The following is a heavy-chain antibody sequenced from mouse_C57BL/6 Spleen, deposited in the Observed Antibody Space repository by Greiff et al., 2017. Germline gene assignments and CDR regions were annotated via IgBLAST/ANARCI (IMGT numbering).Heavy chain of an antibody. D-gene: IGHD1-1*01. CDR2: IDPETGGT. Sequence: QVQLKESGAELVRPGASVTLSCKASGYTFTDYEMHWVKQTPVHGLEWIGAIDPETGGTAYNQKFKGKAILTADKSSSTAYMELRSLTSEDSAVYYCTRFYYGSGGYYYAMDYWGQGTSVTVSS. CDR3: TRFYYGSGGYYYAMDY. J-gene: IGHJ4*01. CDR1: GYTFTDYE. V-gene: IGHV1-15*01.